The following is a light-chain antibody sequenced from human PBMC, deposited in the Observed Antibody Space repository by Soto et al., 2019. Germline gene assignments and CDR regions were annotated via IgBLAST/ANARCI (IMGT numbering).Light chain of an antibody. CDR1: SSNIGNNY. CDR2: ENN. CDR3: GTWDSRLSAVV. Sequence: QSVLTQPPSVSGAPGQKVTISCSGSSSNIGNNYVYWYQQLPGTAPKLLIYENNKRPSGIPDRFSGSKSGTSATLGITGLQTGDEADYYCGTWDSRLSAVVFGGGTKLTVL. V-gene: IGLV1-51*02. J-gene: IGLJ2*01.